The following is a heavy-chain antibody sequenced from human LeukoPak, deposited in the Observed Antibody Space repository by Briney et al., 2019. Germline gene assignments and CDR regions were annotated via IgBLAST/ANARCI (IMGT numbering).Heavy chain of an antibody. CDR3: ASYDSSGYLRL. J-gene: IGHJ4*02. Sequence: PSETLSLTCTVSGGSISGSSYYWGWIRQPPGKGLEWIGYIYYSGSTNYNPSLKSRVTISVDTSKNQFSLKLSSVTAADTAVYYCASYDSSGYLRLWGQGTLVTVSS. CDR2: IYYSGST. D-gene: IGHD3-22*01. CDR1: GGSISGSSYY. V-gene: IGHV4-61*05.